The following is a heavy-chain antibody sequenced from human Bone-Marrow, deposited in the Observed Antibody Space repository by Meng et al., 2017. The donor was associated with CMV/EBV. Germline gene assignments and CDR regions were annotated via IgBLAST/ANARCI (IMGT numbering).Heavy chain of an antibody. CDR2: IYYSGST. Sequence: GSLSLTCTVSGGSISSSSYYWGWIRQPPGKGLEWIGSIYYSGSTYYNPSLKSRVTISVDTSKNQFSLKLSSVTAADTAVYYCARDGGRGYSYGHFDYWGQGTLVTVSS. D-gene: IGHD5-18*01. J-gene: IGHJ4*02. V-gene: IGHV4-39*07. CDR3: ARDGGRGYSYGHFDY. CDR1: GGSISSSSYY.